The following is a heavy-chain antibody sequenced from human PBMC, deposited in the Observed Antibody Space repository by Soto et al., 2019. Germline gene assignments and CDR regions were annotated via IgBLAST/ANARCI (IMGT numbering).Heavy chain of an antibody. CDR3: ARHGAAASDTEVTGTDAFNV. Sequence: EVQLVQSGAEVKNPGESLRISCQGSGYSFTKFWISWVRQMPGQGLEWMGKIDPDDSHTDYSPSFQGHVTLSGDKSISSVYLEWSSLKATDSGTYYCARHGAAASDTEVTGTDAFNVWGQGTVVTVSS. V-gene: IGHV5-10-1*03. CDR1: GYSFTKFW. D-gene: IGHD1-1*01. J-gene: IGHJ3*01. CDR2: IDPDDSHT.